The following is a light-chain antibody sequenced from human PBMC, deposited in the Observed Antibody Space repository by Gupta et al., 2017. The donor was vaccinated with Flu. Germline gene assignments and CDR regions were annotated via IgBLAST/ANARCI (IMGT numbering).Light chain of an antibody. V-gene: IGKV3-11*01. CDR2: DAS. Sequence: EIVLTHSPASLCLSPRERAILACRASQSVSSYLTWYQQKPEQPPRLLIFDASNRATRIPAGFSGSGSGTDFTLTISSLEPEDFAVYYCQQRSNWPFTFGPGTKVDIK. CDR3: QQRSNWPFT. CDR1: QSVSSY. J-gene: IGKJ3*01.